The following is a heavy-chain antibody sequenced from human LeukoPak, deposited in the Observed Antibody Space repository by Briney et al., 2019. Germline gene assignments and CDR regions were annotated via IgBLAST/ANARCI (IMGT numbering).Heavy chain of an antibody. D-gene: IGHD1-7*01. V-gene: IGHV1-69*05. J-gene: IGHJ5*02. Sequence: SVKDSCKASGGTFSSYAISWVRQAPGQGLEWMGRIIPIFGTANYAQKFQGRVTITTDESTSTAYMELSSLRSENTAVYYCARDSISADPNYNWFDPWGQGTLVTVSS. CDR1: GGTFSSYA. CDR3: ARDSISADPNYNWFDP. CDR2: IIPIFGTA.